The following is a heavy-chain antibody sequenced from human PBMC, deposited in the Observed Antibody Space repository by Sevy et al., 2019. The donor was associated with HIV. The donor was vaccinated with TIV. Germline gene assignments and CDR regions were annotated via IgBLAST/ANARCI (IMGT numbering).Heavy chain of an antibody. J-gene: IGHJ3*01. CDR2: IGSSGSAI. D-gene: IGHD6-19*01. CDR3: ARDLQGSGWDDAFDV. V-gene: IGHV3-48*03. Sequence: GGSLRLSCAASGFTFTSYDMNWVRQAPGKGLEWVSYIGSSGSAIYYADAVKGRFPISRDNAKSSLYLQMNSLRAEDTAVYYCARDLQGSGWDDAFDVWGQGTMVTVSS. CDR1: GFTFTSYD.